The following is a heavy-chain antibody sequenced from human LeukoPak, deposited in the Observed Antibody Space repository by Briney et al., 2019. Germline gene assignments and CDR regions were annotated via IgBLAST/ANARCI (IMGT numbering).Heavy chain of an antibody. D-gene: IGHD6-19*01. J-gene: IGHJ4*02. Sequence: GSSVKVSCKASAATFSSYAISWVRQAPGQGLEWMGRIIPILGIANYAQKFQGRVTITADKSTSTAYMELSSLRSEDTAVYYCARLGGSSGWLNDYWGQGTLVTVSS. V-gene: IGHV1-69*04. CDR1: AATFSSYA. CDR3: ARLGGSSGWLNDY. CDR2: IIPILGIA.